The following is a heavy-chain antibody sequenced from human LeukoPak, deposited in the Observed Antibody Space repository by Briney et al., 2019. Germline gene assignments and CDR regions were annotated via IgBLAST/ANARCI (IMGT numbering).Heavy chain of an antibody. D-gene: IGHD2-15*01. V-gene: IGHV1-69*13. CDR1: GGTFSSYA. CDR2: IIPIFGTA. J-gene: IGHJ3*02. CDR3: ARDQKDRDAFDI. Sequence: GASVKVPCKASGGTFSSYAISWVRQAPGQGLEWMGGIIPIFGTANYAQKFQGRVTITADESTSTAYMELSSLRSEDTAVYYCARDQKDRDAFDIWGQGTMVTVSS.